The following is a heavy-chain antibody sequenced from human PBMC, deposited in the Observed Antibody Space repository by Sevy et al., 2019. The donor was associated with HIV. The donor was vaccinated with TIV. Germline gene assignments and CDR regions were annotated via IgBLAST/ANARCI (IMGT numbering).Heavy chain of an antibody. J-gene: IGHJ4*02. V-gene: IGHV3-23*01. CDR2: ISGVGGST. D-gene: IGHD1-7*01. CDR3: AKSGGNYLGYNFDY. Sequence: GGSLRLSCAASGFTFSSYGMSWVRQAPGKGPEWVSVISGVGGSTYYADSVKGRFTISRDNSKNTLYLQMNSLRAEDTAVYYCAKSGGNYLGYNFDYWGQGTLVTVSS. CDR1: GFTFSSYG.